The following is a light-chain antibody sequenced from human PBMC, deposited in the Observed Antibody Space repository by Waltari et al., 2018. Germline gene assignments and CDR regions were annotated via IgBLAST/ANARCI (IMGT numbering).Light chain of an antibody. CDR1: KLGDKF. V-gene: IGLV3-1*01. CDR3: QAWDSSTVV. Sequence: SYELTPPPSVSVSPGQTASIPCSADKLGDKFACWCQQKPGQSPELVIYQDSKRPSGIPERFSGSNSGNTTTLTISGTQAMDEADYYCQAWDSSTVVFGGGTKLTVL. J-gene: IGLJ2*01. CDR2: QDS.